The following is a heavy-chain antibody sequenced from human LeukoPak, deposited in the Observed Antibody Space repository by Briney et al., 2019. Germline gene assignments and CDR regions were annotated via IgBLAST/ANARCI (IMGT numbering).Heavy chain of an antibody. CDR1: GFDFSSYG. CDR2: IRYDGTNK. J-gene: IGHJ4*02. Sequence: GGSLRLSCAASGFDFSSYGMHWVRQAPGKGLEWVTFIRYDGTNKYYADSVKGRFTISRDNSKNTLYLQMNSLRAEDTAVYYCAKDSAAPITITMVRGRWYFDYWGQGTLVTVSS. D-gene: IGHD3-10*01. V-gene: IGHV3-30*02. CDR3: AKDSAAPITITMVRGRWYFDY.